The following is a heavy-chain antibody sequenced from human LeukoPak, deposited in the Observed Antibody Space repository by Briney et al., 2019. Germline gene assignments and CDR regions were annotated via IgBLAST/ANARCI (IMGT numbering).Heavy chain of an antibody. Sequence: QPGGSLRLSCAASRFTFSSYAMSWVRQAPGKGLEGVSAISGSGGSTYYADSVKGRCTISRDNSKNTLYLQMNSLRAEDTAVYYCAKDHYGSGKWGPGTLVTVSS. CDR1: RFTFSSYA. CDR2: ISGSGGST. D-gene: IGHD3-10*01. V-gene: IGHV3-23*01. CDR3: AKDHYGSGK. J-gene: IGHJ4*02.